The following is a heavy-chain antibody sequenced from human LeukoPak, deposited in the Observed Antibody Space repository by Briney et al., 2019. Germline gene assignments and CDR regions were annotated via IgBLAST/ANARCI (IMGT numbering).Heavy chain of an antibody. CDR3: ARENLGSGTYYFDH. CDR2: IKQDGSEK. J-gene: IGHJ4*02. CDR1: GFTFSSYW. V-gene: IGHV3-7*03. D-gene: IGHD3-10*01. Sequence: GSLRLSCAASGFTFSSYWMSWVRQAPGKGLEWVANIKQDGSEKSYVDSVKGRFTISRDNAKKSLYLQMNSLRAEDTAVYYCARENLGSGTYYFDHWGQGTLVTVSS.